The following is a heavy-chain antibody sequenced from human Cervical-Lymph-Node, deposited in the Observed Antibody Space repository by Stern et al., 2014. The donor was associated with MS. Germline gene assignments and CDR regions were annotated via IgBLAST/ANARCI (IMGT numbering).Heavy chain of an antibody. V-gene: IGHV1-69*01. CDR2: IFPVFGTP. Sequence: VQLVQSGAEVTQPGSSVKVSFKASGGTFSKFPSSWVRQAPGQGLEWMGVIFPVFGTPTYAQEFRGRVTITADVSTSTVYMELSSLRSDDTAVYYCALSSETSDRWYSLGYDLWGQGTLVTVSS. CDR3: ALSSETSDRWYSLGYDL. D-gene: IGHD6-13*01. J-gene: IGHJ5*02. CDR1: GGTFSKFP.